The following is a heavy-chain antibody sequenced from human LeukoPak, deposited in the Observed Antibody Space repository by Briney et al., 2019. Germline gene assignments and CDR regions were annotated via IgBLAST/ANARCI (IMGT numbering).Heavy chain of an antibody. J-gene: IGHJ4*02. D-gene: IGHD5-18*01. CDR1: GFTFSGYG. V-gene: IGHV3-30*18. CDR3: AKDQGYGYVAIWIDY. CDR2: ISYDASNK. Sequence: GGSLRLSCAASGFTFSGYGMHWVRQAPGKGLGWVAVISYDASNKHYADSVKGRFTISRDNSKNTLYLQMNSLRAEDTAVYYCAKDQGYGYVAIWIDYWGQGTLVTVSS.